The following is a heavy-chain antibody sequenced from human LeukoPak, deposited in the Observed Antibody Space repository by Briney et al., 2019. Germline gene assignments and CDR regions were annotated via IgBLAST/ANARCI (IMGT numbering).Heavy chain of an antibody. Sequence: GGSLRLSCAASGFTFDDYAMHWVRQAPGKGLEWVSGISWNSGSIGYADSVKGRFTISRDNAKNSLYLQMNSLRAEDTALYYCAKASNAEGVPAAKDYWGQGTLVTVSS. J-gene: IGHJ4*02. D-gene: IGHD2-2*01. CDR1: GFTFDDYA. V-gene: IGHV3-9*01. CDR3: AKASNAEGVPAAKDY. CDR2: ISWNSGSI.